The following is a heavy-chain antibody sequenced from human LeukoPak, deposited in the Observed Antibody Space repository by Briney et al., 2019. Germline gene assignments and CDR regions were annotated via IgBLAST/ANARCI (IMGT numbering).Heavy chain of an antibody. Sequence: PSETLSLTCTVSGGSISSSSYYWGWIRQPPGKGLEWIGSIYYSGSTYYNPSLKSRVTISVDTSKNQFSLKLSSVTAADTAVYYCARGTAMGRNFDYWGQGTLVTVSS. CDR3: ARGTAMGRNFDY. V-gene: IGHV4-39*07. D-gene: IGHD5-18*01. CDR2: IYYSGST. J-gene: IGHJ4*02. CDR1: GGSISSSSYY.